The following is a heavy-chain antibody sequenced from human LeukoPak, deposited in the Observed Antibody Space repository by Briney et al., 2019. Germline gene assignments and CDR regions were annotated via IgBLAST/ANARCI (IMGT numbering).Heavy chain of an antibody. CDR1: GGPISSSSYY. Sequence: SETLSLTCTVSGGPISSSSYYWGWIRQPPGKGLEWIGSIYYSGSTYYNPSLKSRVTISVDTSKNQFSLKLSSVTAADTAVYYCARLIGYSSGPPRWGQGTLVTVSS. D-gene: IGHD6-19*01. J-gene: IGHJ4*02. V-gene: IGHV4-39*01. CDR3: ARLIGYSSGPPR. CDR2: IYYSGST.